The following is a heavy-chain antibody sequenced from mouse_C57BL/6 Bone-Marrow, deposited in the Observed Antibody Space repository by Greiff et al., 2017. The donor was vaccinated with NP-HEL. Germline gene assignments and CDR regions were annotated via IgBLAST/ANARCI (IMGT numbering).Heavy chain of an antibody. D-gene: IGHD2-4*01. V-gene: IGHV7-3*01. Sequence: EVMLVESGGGLVQPGGSLSLSCAASGFTFTDYYMSWVRQPPGQALEWLVFIRNKANGYTTEYSASVKGRFTISRDNSQSILYLQMNALRAEDSATYYCARSIYYDYADAPYGAVDYWGQGTSVTVSS. CDR2: IRNKANGYTT. J-gene: IGHJ4*01. CDR3: ARSIYYDYADAPYGAVDY. CDR1: GFTFTDYY.